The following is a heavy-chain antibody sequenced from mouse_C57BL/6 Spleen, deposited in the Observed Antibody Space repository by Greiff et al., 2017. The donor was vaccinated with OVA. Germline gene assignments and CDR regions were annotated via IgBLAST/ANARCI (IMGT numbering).Heavy chain of an antibody. CDR1: GYAFSSYW. Sequence: VQLQQSGAELVKPGASVKISCKASGYAFSSYWMNWVKQRPGKGLEWIGQIYPGDGVTNYNGKFKGKATLTADKSSSTAYMQLSSLTSEDSAVYFCARSDYYGSSLFDYWGQGTTLTVSS. CDR3: ARSDYYGSSLFDY. CDR2: IYPGDGVT. J-gene: IGHJ2*01. D-gene: IGHD1-1*01. V-gene: IGHV1-80*01.